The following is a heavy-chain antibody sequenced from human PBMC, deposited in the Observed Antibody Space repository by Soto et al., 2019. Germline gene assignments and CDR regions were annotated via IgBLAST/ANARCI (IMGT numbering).Heavy chain of an antibody. CDR3: ERHSIWLLRSDY. CDR1: GGSISTRNYY. V-gene: IGHV4-39*01. D-gene: IGHD3-22*01. CDR2: IYYTGNT. Sequence: SETLSLTCNGSGGSISTRNYYWGWIRQPPGKGLEWIGSIYYTGNTYYNPSLKSRVTISVDTSKNQFSLKLDSVTAADTAVYFCERHSIWLLRSDYWGQGSLVPVSS. J-gene: IGHJ4*02.